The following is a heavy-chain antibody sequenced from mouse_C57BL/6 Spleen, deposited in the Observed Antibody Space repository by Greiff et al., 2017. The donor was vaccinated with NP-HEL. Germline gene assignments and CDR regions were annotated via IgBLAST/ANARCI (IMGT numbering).Heavy chain of an antibody. J-gene: IGHJ2*01. CDR2: IYPGDGDT. Sequence: VQLQQSGPELVKPGASVKISCKASGYAFSSSWMNWVKQRPGKGLEWIGRIYPGDGDTNYNGKFKGKATLTADKSSSTAYMQLSSLTSEDSAVYFCARYYEYDGGCFDYWGQGTTLTVSS. CDR3: ARYYEYDGGCFDY. CDR1: GYAFSSSW. V-gene: IGHV1-82*01. D-gene: IGHD2-4*01.